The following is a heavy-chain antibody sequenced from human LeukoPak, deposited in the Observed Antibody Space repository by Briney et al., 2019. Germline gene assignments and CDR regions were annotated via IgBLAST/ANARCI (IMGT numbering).Heavy chain of an antibody. V-gene: IGHV4-39*01. J-gene: IGHJ4*02. CDR3: ARVGNAKVTIFFFDY. CDR2: IYYSGST. CDR1: GGSISSSSYY. Sequence: SETLSLTCTVSGGSISSSSYYWGWIRQPPGKGLEWIGSIYYSGSTYYNPSLKSRVTISVDTSKNQFSLKLSSVTAADTAVYYCARVGNAKVTIFFFDYWGQGTLVTVSS. D-gene: IGHD3-9*01.